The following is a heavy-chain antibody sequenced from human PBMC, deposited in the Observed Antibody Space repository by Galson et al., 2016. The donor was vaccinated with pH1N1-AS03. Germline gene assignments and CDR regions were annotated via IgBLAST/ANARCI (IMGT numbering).Heavy chain of an antibody. J-gene: IGHJ4*02. CDR1: GLYFANYT. CDR2: FSGSGGRT. Sequence: SLRLSCAASGLYFANYTMSWVRQAPGKGLQWVSAFSGSGGRTYYADSVRGRFTISRDDSNNKLFLQMDSLRVKDTALYYCAKDLGAQNYWGQGTLVTVSS. D-gene: IGHD3-16*01. CDR3: AKDLGAQNY. V-gene: IGHV3-23*01.